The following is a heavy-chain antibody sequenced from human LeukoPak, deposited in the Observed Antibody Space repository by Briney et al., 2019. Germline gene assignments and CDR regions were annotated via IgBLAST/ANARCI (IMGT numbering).Heavy chain of an antibody. CDR3: AREGNIVASTNWFDP. D-gene: IGHD5-12*01. CDR2: IYYSGST. V-gene: IGHV4-30-4*01. CDR1: GGSISSGDYY. Sequence: SQTLSLTCTVSGGSISSGDYYWSWIRQPPGKGLEWIGYIYYSGSTYYNPSLKSRVTISVDTSKNQFSLELSSVTAADTAVYYCAREGNIVASTNWFDPWGQGTLVTVSS. J-gene: IGHJ5*02.